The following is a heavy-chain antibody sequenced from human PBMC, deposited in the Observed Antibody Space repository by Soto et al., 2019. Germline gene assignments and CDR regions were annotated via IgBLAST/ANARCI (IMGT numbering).Heavy chain of an antibody. CDR2: ISSSSSYI. J-gene: IGHJ5*02. V-gene: IGHV3-21*01. D-gene: IGHD3-3*01. Sequence: GGSLRLSCAASGFTFSSYSMNWVRQAPGKGLEWVSSISSSSSYIYYADSVKGRFTISRDNAKNSLYLQMNSLRAEDTAVYYCASLINVDFWPLSSWGQGTLVTVSS. CDR3: ASLINVDFWPLSS. CDR1: GFTFSSYS.